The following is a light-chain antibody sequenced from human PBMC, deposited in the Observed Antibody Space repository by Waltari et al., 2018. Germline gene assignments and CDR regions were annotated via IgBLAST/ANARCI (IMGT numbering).Light chain of an antibody. CDR2: SNN. V-gene: IGLV1-44*01. J-gene: IGLJ1*01. CDR1: RGKIGSNP. Sequence: QSVLTQQPSGSGTPGQRVTISWSGSRGKIGSNPVTWYHQLPGTAPKVLIYSNNQRPSGVPDRFAGSKSGTSASLAISGLQSEDEADYYCAAWDDSLTSFVFGSGTTVTVL. CDR3: AAWDDSLTSFV.